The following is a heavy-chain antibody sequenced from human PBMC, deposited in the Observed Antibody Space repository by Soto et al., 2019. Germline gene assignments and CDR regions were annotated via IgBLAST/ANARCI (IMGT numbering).Heavy chain of an antibody. Sequence: SETLSLTCTASGGSISSYYWSWIRQPAGKGLEWIGRIYTSGSTNYNPSLKSRVTMSVDTSKNQFSLKLSSVTAADTAVYYCARASTYCSSTSCSYYYYGMDVWGQGTTVTVSS. CDR1: GGSISSYY. D-gene: IGHD2-2*01. CDR3: ARASTYCSSTSCSYYYYGMDV. J-gene: IGHJ6*02. CDR2: IYTSGST. V-gene: IGHV4-4*07.